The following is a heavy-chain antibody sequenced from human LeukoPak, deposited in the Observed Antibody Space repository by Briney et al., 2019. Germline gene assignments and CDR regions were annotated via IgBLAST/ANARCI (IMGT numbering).Heavy chain of an antibody. CDR1: GYTFISYG. D-gene: IGHD5-12*01. CDR2: ISAYNGNT. CDR3: ARTRGYSGYGATSFDY. V-gene: IGHV1-18*01. Sequence: ASVKVSCKASGYTFISYGISWVRQAPGQGLEWMGWISAYNGNTNYAQKLQGRVTMTTDTSTSTAYMELRSLRSEDTAVYYCARTRGYSGYGATSFDYWGQGTLVTVSS. J-gene: IGHJ4*02.